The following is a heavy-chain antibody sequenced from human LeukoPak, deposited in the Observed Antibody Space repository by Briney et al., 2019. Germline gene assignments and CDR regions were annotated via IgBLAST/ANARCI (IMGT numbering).Heavy chain of an antibody. CDR1: GFTFSSYG. CDR2: IWYDGSNT. J-gene: IGHJ4*02. CDR3: AGGYCSSTSCLDY. V-gene: IGHV3-33*01. Sequence: GGSLRLSCAASGFTFSSYGMHWVRQAPGKGLEWVAVIWYDGSNTYYADSVKGRFTISRDNYKNTLYLQMNSLRAEDTAVYYCAGGYCSSTSCLDYWGQGTLVTVS. D-gene: IGHD2-2*01.